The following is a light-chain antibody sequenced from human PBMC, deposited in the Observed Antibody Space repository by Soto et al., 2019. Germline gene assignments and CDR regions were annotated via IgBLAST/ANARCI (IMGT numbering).Light chain of an antibody. CDR1: RGIGTS. Sequence: AIQLTQSPSSLSASVGDRVFITCRASRGIGTSLAWYQLKPGKPPKLLISDVSTLESGVPSRFSGSGSGTDFTLTISRLQPEDFANYYCQPCDDYPSFGGGTKVEI. CDR2: DVS. V-gene: IGKV1D-13*01. CDR3: QPCDDYPS. J-gene: IGKJ4*01.